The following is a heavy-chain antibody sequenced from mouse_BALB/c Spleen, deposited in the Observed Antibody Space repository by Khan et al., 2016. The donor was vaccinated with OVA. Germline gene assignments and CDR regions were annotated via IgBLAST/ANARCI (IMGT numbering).Heavy chain of an antibody. CDR1: GFTFSSYS. D-gene: IGHD4-1*01. Sequence: EVQLQESGGDLVKPGGSLKLSCAASGFTFSSYSMSWVRQTPDKRLGWVATISSDGDYTYYPDIVKGRFTISRDNAKNTLYLQMSSLKSEDTAMYYCASHLTGSFAYWGQGTLVTVSA. V-gene: IGHV5-6*01. CDR3: ASHLTGSFAY. J-gene: IGHJ3*01. CDR2: ISSDGDYT.